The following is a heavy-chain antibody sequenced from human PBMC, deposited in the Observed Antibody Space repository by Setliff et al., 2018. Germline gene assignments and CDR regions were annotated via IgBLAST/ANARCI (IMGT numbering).Heavy chain of an antibody. CDR3: ARTGTYRYCDY. CDR2: IHYRGTT. V-gene: IGHV4-39*01. J-gene: IGHJ4*02. CDR1: GASINSGSNY. Sequence: SETLSLTCTVSGASINSGSNYWGWIRQPPGKGLEWIGRIHYRGTTYSNASLASRLTLSVDTSKNQFSLKLTSVTAAETAVYYCARTGTYRYCDYWGQGSRVTVSS. D-gene: IGHD1-7*01.